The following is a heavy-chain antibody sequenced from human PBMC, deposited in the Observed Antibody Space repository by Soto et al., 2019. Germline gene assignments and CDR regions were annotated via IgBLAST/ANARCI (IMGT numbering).Heavy chain of an antibody. D-gene: IGHD3-10*01. V-gene: IGHV3-23*01. Sequence: PGGSLRISCAASGFIFSNYAMHWVRQAPGKGLEWVSGIGDSGAGTYYADSVRGRFTISRDNSKNRLFLQMNSLRVDDTAVYYCARAYLYGSGSYPFDSWGQGTLVTVSS. CDR1: GFIFSNYA. CDR2: IGDSGAGT. CDR3: ARAYLYGSGSYPFDS. J-gene: IGHJ4*02.